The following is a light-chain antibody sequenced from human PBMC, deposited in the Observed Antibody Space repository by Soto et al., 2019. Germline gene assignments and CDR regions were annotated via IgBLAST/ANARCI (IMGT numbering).Light chain of an antibody. Sequence: QSVLTQPPSVSGAPGQRVTVSCTGNSSNIGSVYDVHWYQQLSGSSPRLVISVNTNRPSGVPDRFSGSKSGASASLVIAGLQADDQGTYFCQSYDRSLSAWVFGGGTKLTVL. CDR2: VNT. CDR3: QSYDRSLSAWV. J-gene: IGLJ3*02. CDR1: SSNIGSVYD. V-gene: IGLV1-40*03.